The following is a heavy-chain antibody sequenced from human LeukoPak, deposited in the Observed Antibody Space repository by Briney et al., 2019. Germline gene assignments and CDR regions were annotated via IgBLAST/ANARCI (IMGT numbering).Heavy chain of an antibody. CDR1: GGSFSGYY. D-gene: IGHD6-19*01. Sequence: SETLSLTCAVYGGSFSGYYWSWIRQPPGKGLEWIGEINHSGSTNYNPSLKSRVTISVDTSKNQFSLKLSSVTAADTAVYYCARGTSSSGWYLQYYYYYGMDVWGQGTTVTVSS. V-gene: IGHV4-34*01. J-gene: IGHJ6*02. CDR2: INHSGST. CDR3: ARGTSSSGWYLQYYYYYGMDV.